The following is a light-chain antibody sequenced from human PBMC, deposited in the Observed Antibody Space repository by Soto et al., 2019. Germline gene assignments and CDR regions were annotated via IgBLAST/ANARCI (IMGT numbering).Light chain of an antibody. Sequence: DIQMTQSPSTLSASVGDGVTITCRASQRISTLLAWYQQKPGKAPKLLISDASSLETGFPSRFSGSGSGTDFTFTISSLQPEDIATYYCQQYSHLITFGQGTRLETK. CDR2: DAS. V-gene: IGKV1-5*01. CDR1: QRISTL. J-gene: IGKJ5*01. CDR3: QQYSHLIT.